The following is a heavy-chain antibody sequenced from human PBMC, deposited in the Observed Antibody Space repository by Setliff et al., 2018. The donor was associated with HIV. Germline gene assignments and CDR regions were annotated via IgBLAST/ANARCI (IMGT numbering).Heavy chain of an antibody. CDR2: ISSSGSTI. V-gene: IGHV3-48*03. CDR3: AREASYYYDSSGYSDAFDI. D-gene: IGHD3-22*01. Sequence: HPGGSLRLSCAASGFTFSSYEMNWVRQAPGKGLEWVSYISSSGSTIYYADSVKGRFTISRDNAKNSLYLQMNSLRAEDTAVYYCAREASYYYDSSGYSDAFDIWGQGTMVTVSS. CDR1: GFTFSSYE. J-gene: IGHJ3*02.